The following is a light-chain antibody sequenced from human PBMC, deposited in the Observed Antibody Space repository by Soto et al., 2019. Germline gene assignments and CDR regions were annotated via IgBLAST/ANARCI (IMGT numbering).Light chain of an antibody. J-gene: IGKJ2*01. CDR2: GAS. CDR1: QSVSSSY. Sequence: EIVLTQSPGTLSLSPGERATLSCRASQSVSSSYLAWYQQKPGQAPRLLIYGASSRAAVIPDRFSGSGSGTDFTLTISRLEPEDFAVYYCQQYGSSPYTFGQGTNLEIK. V-gene: IGKV3-20*01. CDR3: QQYGSSPYT.